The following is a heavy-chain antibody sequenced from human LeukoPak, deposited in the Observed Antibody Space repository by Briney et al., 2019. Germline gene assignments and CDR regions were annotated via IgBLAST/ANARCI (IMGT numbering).Heavy chain of an antibody. CDR1: GGTFSSYA. J-gene: IGHJ4*02. CDR2: IIPILGIA. V-gene: IGHV1-69*04. Sequence: GASVKVSCKASGGTFSSYAISWVRQAPGQGLEWMGRIIPILGIANYAQKFQGRVTITADESTSTAYMELSSLRSEDTAVYYCAKTEDIAVAIFDYWGQGTLVTVSS. D-gene: IGHD6-19*01. CDR3: AKTEDIAVAIFDY.